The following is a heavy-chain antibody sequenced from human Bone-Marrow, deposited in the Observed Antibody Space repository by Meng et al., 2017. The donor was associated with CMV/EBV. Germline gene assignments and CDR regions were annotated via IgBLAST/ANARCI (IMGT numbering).Heavy chain of an antibody. D-gene: IGHD3-9*01. CDR1: YTFTGWS. CDR2: IKPNGSGT. J-gene: IGHJ5*02. CDR3: ARTYSDWLFEFWFDP. Sequence: YTFTGWSMHWYRQDPGQGLEWMGLIKPNGSGTNEGHKYQARVTMTRDTSISTAYMELSRLRSADTAVYSCARTYSDWLFEFWFDPWGQGTLVTVSS. V-gene: IGHV1-2*06.